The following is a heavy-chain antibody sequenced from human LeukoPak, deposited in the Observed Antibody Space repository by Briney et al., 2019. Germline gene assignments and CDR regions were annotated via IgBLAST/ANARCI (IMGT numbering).Heavy chain of an antibody. Sequence: EASVRVSCKTSGYSFTDYYIHWVRQAPGQGLGWMGWINTKSGRTSSARKFQGRVTMTRDPSITTVYMDMAWLTSDDTAIYVCARADFIDAGPYLIGPWGQGTLVTVSS. J-gene: IGHJ5*02. CDR1: GYSFTDYY. D-gene: IGHD2-15*01. CDR3: ARADFIDAGPYLIGP. CDR2: INTKSGRT. V-gene: IGHV1-2*02.